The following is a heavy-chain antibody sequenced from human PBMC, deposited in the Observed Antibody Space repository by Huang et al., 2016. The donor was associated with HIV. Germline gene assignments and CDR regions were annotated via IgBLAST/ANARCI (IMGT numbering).Heavy chain of an antibody. J-gene: IGHJ4*02. CDR3: ARDSQQWLVEDY. D-gene: IGHD6-19*01. CDR2: INSDGSST. V-gene: IGHV3-74*01. Sequence: EVQLVESGGGLVQPGGSLRLSCAASGFTFSGYWRHWVRQAPGKGLVGVSRINSDGSSTSYADSVKGRFTISRDNAKNTLYLQMNSLRAEDTAVYYCARDSQQWLVEDYWGQGTLVTVSS. CDR1: GFTFSGYW.